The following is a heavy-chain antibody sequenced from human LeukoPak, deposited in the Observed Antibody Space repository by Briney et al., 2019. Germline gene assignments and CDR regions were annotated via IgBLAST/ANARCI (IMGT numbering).Heavy chain of an antibody. Sequence: GRSLRLSCAASGFTFSSFGMHRVRQAPGKGLEWVAVISHDGSNKYYADSVKGRFTISRDNSKNTLYLQMNSLRDEDTAVYYCAKDKVAAGNYGMDVWGQGTTVTVSS. CDR2: ISHDGSNK. CDR1: GFTFSSFG. D-gene: IGHD6-13*01. CDR3: AKDKVAAGNYGMDV. J-gene: IGHJ6*02. V-gene: IGHV3-30*18.